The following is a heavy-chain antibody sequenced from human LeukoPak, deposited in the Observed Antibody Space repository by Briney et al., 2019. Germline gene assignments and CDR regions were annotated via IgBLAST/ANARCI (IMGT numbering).Heavy chain of an antibody. CDR3: ARDLSVLGYDSSGQDY. J-gene: IGHJ4*02. CDR2: INPSGGST. V-gene: IGHV1-46*01. D-gene: IGHD3-22*01. CDR1: GYTFTSYY. Sequence: ASVKVSCKASGYTFTSYYMHWVRQAPGQGGEWMGIINPSGGSTSYAQKFQGRVTMTRHTPTSPVYMELRSLTSEDTAVYSCARDLSVLGYDSSGQDYWGQGTLVTVSS.